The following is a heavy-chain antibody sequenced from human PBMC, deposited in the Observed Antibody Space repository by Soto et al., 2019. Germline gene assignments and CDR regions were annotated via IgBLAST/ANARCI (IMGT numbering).Heavy chain of an antibody. CDR2: IYPGDSDT. D-gene: IGHD2-2*01. J-gene: IGHJ6*03. CDR1: GYSFTSYW. CDR3: ARHMGCSSTSCYYVPGGYDYYMDF. Sequence: PGESLKISCKGSGYSFTSYWIGWVRQMPGKGLEWMGIIYPGDSDTRYSPSFQGQVTISADKSISTAYLQWSSLKASDTAMYYCARHMGCSSTSCYYVPGGYDYYMDFWGKGTTVTVSS. V-gene: IGHV5-51*01.